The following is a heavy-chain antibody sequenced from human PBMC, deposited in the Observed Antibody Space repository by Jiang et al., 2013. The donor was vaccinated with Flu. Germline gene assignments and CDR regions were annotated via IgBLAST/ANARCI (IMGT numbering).Heavy chain of an antibody. CDR2: IYHSGRT. CDR3: ARDREGAYGDYGMDV. CDR1: GGSISSGDFY. V-gene: IGHV4-30-4*01. J-gene: IGHJ6*02. D-gene: IGHD4-17*01. Sequence: GLVKPPQTLSLTCTVSGGSISSGDFYWSWFRQPPGKSLEWIGYIYHSGRTNYNPSLKSRVTISVDTSKNQFSLKLSSVTAADTAVYYCARDREGAYGDYGMDVWGQGTTVTVSS.